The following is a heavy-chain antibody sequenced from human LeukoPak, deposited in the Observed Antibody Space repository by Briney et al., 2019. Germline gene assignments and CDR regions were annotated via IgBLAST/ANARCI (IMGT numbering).Heavy chain of an antibody. D-gene: IGHD6-19*01. CDR1: GYTFTSYD. J-gene: IGHJ5*02. V-gene: IGHV1-8*01. Sequence: ASVKVSCKASGYTFTSYDINWVRQGTGQGLEWMGWMNPNSGNTGYAQKFQGRGTITRNTSISTAYMEVGRLRSEDTALYYCARGPSSSGWYGGPQTEHNWFDPWGQGTLVTVSS. CDR3: ARGPSSSGWYGGPQTEHNWFDP. CDR2: MNPNSGNT.